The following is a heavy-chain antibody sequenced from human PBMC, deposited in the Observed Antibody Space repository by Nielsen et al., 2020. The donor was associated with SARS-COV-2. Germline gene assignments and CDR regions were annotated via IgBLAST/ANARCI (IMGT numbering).Heavy chain of an antibody. J-gene: IGHJ3*02. CDR1: GGSITRGDYY. CDR2: IFYSGST. V-gene: IGHV4-30-4*01. CDR3: ARQRSVITLGGIIGGAFDI. D-gene: IGHD3-16*02. Sequence: SETLSPTCTVSGGSITRGDYYWTWIRQPPGKGLEWIGDIFYSGSTRYNPSLKSRVTTSVDTSKNQFALNLSSVTAADTAVYYCARQRSVITLGGIIGGAFDIWGRGTMVTVSS.